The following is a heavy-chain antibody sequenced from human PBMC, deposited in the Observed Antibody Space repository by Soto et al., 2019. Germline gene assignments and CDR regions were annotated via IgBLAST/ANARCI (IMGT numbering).Heavy chain of an antibody. CDR3: AKDARPDDYWDCDY. CDR2: IYGDSRGT. V-gene: IGHV3-23*01. D-gene: IGHD4-17*01. J-gene: IGHJ4*02. Sequence: EVQLLESGGGLVQPGGSLRLSCAASGFTFGSFAMNWVRQAPGKGLEWVSGIYGDSRGTFYADSVKGRFTISRDNYKNTLYLEMNSLRDEGTAVYYCAKDARPDDYWDCDYWGQGTLVTVTS. CDR1: GFTFGSFA.